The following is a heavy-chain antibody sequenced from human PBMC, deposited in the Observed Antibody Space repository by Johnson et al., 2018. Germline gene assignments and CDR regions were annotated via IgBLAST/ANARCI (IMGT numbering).Heavy chain of an antibody. J-gene: IGHJ6*03. D-gene: IGHD5-18*01. CDR3: AGSGCHSYGFADYYYYYYIYV. CDR1: GGSISGYY. Sequence: QVQLQESGPGLVKXSETLSLXRNVSGGSISGYYWSWIRQPPGKGLEWIGYISNTGSASYNPSLKSPVTVSVDPSNTQFSLKLTSVTASYPACSFCAGSGCHSYGFADYYYYYYIYVWGRGTTVTVSS. V-gene: IGHV4-59*01. CDR2: ISNTGSA.